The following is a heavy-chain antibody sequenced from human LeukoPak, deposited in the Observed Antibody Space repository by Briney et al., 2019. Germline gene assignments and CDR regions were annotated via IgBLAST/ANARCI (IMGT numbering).Heavy chain of an antibody. J-gene: IGHJ4*02. Sequence: PGGSLRLSCAASGFTFSSYAMSWVRQAPGKGLEWVSSISSSSSYIYYADSVKGRFTISRDNSKNTLYLQMNSLRAEDTALYHCVSISITSDYWGQGTLVIVSS. D-gene: IGHD3-3*02. V-gene: IGHV3-21*01. CDR1: GFTFSSYA. CDR3: VSISITSDY. CDR2: ISSSSSYI.